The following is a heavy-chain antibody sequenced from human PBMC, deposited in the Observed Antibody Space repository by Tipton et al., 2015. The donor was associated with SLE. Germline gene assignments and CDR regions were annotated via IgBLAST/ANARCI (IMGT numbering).Heavy chain of an antibody. CDR2: ISSSSSTI. CDR3: ARDADFSSLGAFDI. V-gene: IGHV3-48*01. D-gene: IGHD6-13*01. CDR1: GFTFSSYS. J-gene: IGHJ3*02. Sequence: SLRLSCAASGFTFSSYSMNWVRQAPGKGLEWVSYISSSSSTIYYADSVKGRFTISRDNAKNSLYLQMNSLRAEDTAVYYCARDADFSSLGAFDIWGQGTMVTVSS.